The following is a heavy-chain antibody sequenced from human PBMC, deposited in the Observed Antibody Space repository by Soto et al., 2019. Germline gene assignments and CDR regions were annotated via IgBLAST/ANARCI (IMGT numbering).Heavy chain of an antibody. Sequence: QVQLVQSGAEVKKPGASVKVSCKASGYTFTNHDINWVRQTTGQGLEWMGWMNPNSGDIGYAQKFQGRVTMTRDTSIRTAYMELSNLRSDDTAVYYCARVGGNWNDDYFDHWGQGALVTVSS. V-gene: IGHV1-8*01. CDR3: ARVGGNWNDDYFDH. CDR1: GYTFTNHD. CDR2: MNPNSGDI. J-gene: IGHJ4*02. D-gene: IGHD1-1*01.